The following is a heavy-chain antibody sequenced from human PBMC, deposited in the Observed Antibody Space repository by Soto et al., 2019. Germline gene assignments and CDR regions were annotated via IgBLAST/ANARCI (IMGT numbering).Heavy chain of an antibody. CDR3: AKGPSVVPAATNDY. CDR1: GFTFSSYA. V-gene: IGHV3-23*01. CDR2: ISGSGGST. J-gene: IGHJ4*02. D-gene: IGHD2-2*01. Sequence: GGSLRLSCAASGFTFSSYAMSWVRQAPGKGLEWVSSISGSGGSTYYADSVKGRFTISRDSSKNTLYLQMNSLRAEDTAVYYCAKGPSVVPAATNDYWGQGTLVTASS.